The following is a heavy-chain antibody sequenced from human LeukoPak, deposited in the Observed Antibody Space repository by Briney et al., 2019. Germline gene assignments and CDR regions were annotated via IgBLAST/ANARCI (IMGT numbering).Heavy chain of an antibody. V-gene: IGHV3-23*01. D-gene: IGHD6-19*01. CDR1: GVTFTTYA. J-gene: IGHJ4*02. CDR2: LSGNEDLG. Sequence: AGSLRLSCAASGVTFTTYAMSWVRQAPGKGLEWVASLSGNEDLGWYPDPLRGLFTISRDNTKKTLYLLLYSMGVEETAAYYSAKGRRGRGWYGGFDSWGQGMLVTVSA. CDR3: AKGRRGRGWYGGFDS.